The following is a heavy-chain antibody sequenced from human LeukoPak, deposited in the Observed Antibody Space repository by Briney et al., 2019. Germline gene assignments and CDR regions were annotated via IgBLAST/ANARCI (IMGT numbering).Heavy chain of an antibody. V-gene: IGHV3-9*01. Sequence: GGSLRLSCAASGFTFEDYAMHWVRQAPGKGLEWVSGITWNSYRIGYADSVKGRFTISRDNAKNSLYLQMSSLRAEDTALYYCAKVISGNYYDSSGYYSDWGQGTLVTVSS. CDR3: AKVISGNYYDSSGYYSD. CDR1: GFTFEDYA. J-gene: IGHJ4*02. CDR2: ITWNSYRI. D-gene: IGHD3-22*01.